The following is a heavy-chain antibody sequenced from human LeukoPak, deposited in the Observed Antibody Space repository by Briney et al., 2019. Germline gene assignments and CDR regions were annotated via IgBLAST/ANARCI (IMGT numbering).Heavy chain of an antibody. D-gene: IGHD3-10*01. CDR1: GGSISSYY. V-gene: IGHV4-59*12. CDR3: ARLRRRITMVRGVNWFDP. CDR2: IYYSGST. Sequence: PSETLSLTCTVSGGSISSYYWSWIRQPPGKGLEWIGYIYYSGSTNYNPSLKSRVTISVDTSKNQFSLKLSSVTAADTAVYYCARLRRRITMVRGVNWFDPWGQGTLVTVSS. J-gene: IGHJ5*02.